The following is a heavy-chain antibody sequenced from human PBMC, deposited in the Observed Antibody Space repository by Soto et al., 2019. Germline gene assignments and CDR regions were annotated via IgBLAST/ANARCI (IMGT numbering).Heavy chain of an antibody. D-gene: IGHD2-2*01. V-gene: IGHV6-1*01. CDR2: TYYRSKWYN. J-gene: IGHJ6*02. CDR3: ARAQSSGQYQLLDYYGMDV. Sequence: SQTLSLTCAISGDSVSSNSAAWNWIRQSPSRGLEWLGRTYYRSKWYNDYAVSVKSRITINPDTSKNQFSLQLNSVTPEDTAVYYCARAQSSGQYQLLDYYGMDVWGQGTTVTVSS. CDR1: GDSVSSNSAA.